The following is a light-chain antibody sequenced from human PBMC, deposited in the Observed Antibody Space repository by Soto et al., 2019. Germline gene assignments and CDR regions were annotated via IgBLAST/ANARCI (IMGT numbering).Light chain of an antibody. J-gene: IGKJ4*01. CDR1: QSVSSSY. V-gene: IGKV3-20*01. CDR2: GAS. CDR3: QQYGSSPLT. Sequence: EIVLTQSPGTLSLSPGERATLSCRASQSVSSSYLAWYQQKPGQAPRLLIYGASSRATGIPDRFSGSGSGTEFTLTISRLEPEDFAMYYCQQYGSSPLTFGGETNVEIK.